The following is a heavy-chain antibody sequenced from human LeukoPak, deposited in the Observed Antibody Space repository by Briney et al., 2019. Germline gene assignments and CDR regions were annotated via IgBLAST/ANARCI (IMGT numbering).Heavy chain of an antibody. V-gene: IGHV3-30*03. D-gene: IGHD1-26*01. CDR1: GFTFSSYG. J-gene: IGHJ4*02. Sequence: PGGSLRLSCAASGFTFSSYGMHWVRQAPGKGLEWVAVISYDGSNKYYADSVKGRFTISRDNSKNTLYLQMNSLRAEDTAVYYCIRGTVGAPGNDYWGQGTLVTVSS. CDR3: IRGTVGAPGNDY. CDR2: ISYDGSNK.